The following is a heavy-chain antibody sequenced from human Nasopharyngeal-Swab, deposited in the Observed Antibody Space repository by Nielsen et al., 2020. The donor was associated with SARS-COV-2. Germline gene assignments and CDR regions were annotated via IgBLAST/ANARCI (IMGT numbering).Heavy chain of an antibody. V-gene: IGHV1-2*06. CDR2: INPNSGGT. CDR3: ATPRSVLGYCSGGSCSDFDY. J-gene: IGHJ4*02. D-gene: IGHD2-15*01. Sequence: ASVKVSCKASGYTFTGYYMHWVRQAPGQGLAWMGRINPNSGGTNYAQKFQGRVTMTRDTSISTAYMELSRLRSDDTAVYYCATPRSVLGYCSGGSCSDFDYWGQGTLVTVSS. CDR1: GYTFTGYY.